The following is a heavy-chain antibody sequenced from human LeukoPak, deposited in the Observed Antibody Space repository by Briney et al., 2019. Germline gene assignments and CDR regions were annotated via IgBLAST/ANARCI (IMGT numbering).Heavy chain of an antibody. J-gene: IGHJ4*02. CDR2: TYYSGST. V-gene: IGHV4-30-4*01. D-gene: IGHD6-13*01. Sequence: SQTLSLTCTVSGGSISSGDYYWSWIRQPPGKGLEWIGYTYYSGSTYYNPSLKSRVTISVDTSKNQFSLKLSSVTAADTAVYYCARASGGAAAGLDYWGQGTLVTVSS. CDR3: ARASGGAAAGLDY. CDR1: GGSISSGDYY.